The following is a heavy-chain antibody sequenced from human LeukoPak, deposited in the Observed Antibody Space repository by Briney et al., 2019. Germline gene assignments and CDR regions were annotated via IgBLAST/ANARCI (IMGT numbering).Heavy chain of an antibody. V-gene: IGHV3-23*01. CDR1: GFTVSSFG. CDR2: ISGGAYST. CDR3: AKDSPVLTY. Sequence: GGSLRLSCAASGFTVSSFGMSWVRQAPGKGLEWVSAISGGAYSTYYADSVEGRFTISRDNSRNTLYLQMNSLRAEDTAVYYCAKDSPVLTYWGQGTLVTVSS. J-gene: IGHJ4*02.